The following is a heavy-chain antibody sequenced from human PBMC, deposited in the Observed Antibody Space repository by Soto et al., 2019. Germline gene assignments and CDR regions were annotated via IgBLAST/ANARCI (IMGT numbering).Heavy chain of an antibody. CDR2: ISSTSAYT. D-gene: IGHD6-6*01. J-gene: IGHJ4*02. Sequence: QVQLVESGGVLVKPGGSLRLSCAASGFTFSDYYMTWFRQAPGKGLEWVSYISSTSAYTKYADSVRGGFTISRDNAKNSLYLQMTSLRDEDTAVYYCARDPSRRAPPDYWGQGTLVTVSS. CDR3: ARDPSRRAPPDY. CDR1: GFTFSDYY. V-gene: IGHV3-11*05.